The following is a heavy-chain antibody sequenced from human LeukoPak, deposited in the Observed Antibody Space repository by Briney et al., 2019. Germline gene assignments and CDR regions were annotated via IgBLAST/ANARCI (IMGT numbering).Heavy chain of an antibody. D-gene: IGHD2-15*01. Sequence: ASVKVSCKASGYTFTNYGVSWVRRAPGQGPEWMGWISSYNGNTHYPQKLQDRVTMTTDTSTNTAYMELRSLRSDDTAVYYCARGPRCSGDTCYSQYFDYWGQGTLVTVSS. J-gene: IGHJ4*02. CDR2: ISSYNGNT. V-gene: IGHV1-18*01. CDR1: GYTFTNYG. CDR3: ARGPRCSGDTCYSQYFDY.